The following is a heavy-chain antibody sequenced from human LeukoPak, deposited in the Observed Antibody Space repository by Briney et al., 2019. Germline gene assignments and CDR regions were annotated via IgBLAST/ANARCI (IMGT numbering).Heavy chain of an antibody. CDR2: IYSGGST. V-gene: IGHV3-66*01. J-gene: IGHJ4*02. CDR3: ARGYGSESYVFDY. CDR1: GFTVSSNY. D-gene: IGHD3-10*01. Sequence: GGSLRLSCAASGFTVSSNYMNWVRQAPGKGLEWVSVIYSGGSTYYADSVKGRFTISRDNSKNTLYLQMNSLRAEDTAVYYCARGYGSESYVFDYWGQGTLVTVSS.